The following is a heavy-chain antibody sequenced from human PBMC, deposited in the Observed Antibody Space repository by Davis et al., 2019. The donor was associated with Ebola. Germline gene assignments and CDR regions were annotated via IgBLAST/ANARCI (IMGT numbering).Heavy chain of an antibody. CDR1: GGSISSSSYY. D-gene: IGHD3-10*01. CDR3: ARISRALRGVMRNDAFDI. CDR2: IYYSGST. Sequence: PSETLSLTCTVSGGSISSSSYYWGWIRQPPGKGLEWIGSIYYSGSTYYNPSLKSRVTISVDTSKNQFSLKLSSVTAADTAVYYCARISRALRGVMRNDAFDIWGQGTMVTVSS. V-gene: IGHV4-39*01. J-gene: IGHJ3*02.